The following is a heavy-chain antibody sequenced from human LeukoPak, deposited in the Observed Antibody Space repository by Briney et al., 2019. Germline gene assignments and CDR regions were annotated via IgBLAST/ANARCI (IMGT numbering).Heavy chain of an antibody. J-gene: IGHJ4*02. CDR1: GFPFSSYW. V-gene: IGHV3-7*04. CDR2: IKQDGSKK. CDR3: TRVGYIDEGIDY. D-gene: IGHD5-24*01. Sequence: GGSLGLSCVASGFPFSSYWMTWVRQATGKGLEWVANIKQDGSKKSYVDSVKGRFTISRDNAKNSLYLQMNSLRAEDTAIYYCTRVGYIDEGIDYWGQGTLVTVSS.